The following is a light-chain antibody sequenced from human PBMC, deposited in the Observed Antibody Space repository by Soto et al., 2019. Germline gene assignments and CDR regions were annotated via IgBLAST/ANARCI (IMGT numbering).Light chain of an antibody. CDR2: WAS. CDR3: QQLYTSPRQ. V-gene: IGKV4-1*01. CDR1: QRVLYSSNNKNY. J-gene: IGKJ1*01. Sequence: DIVMTQSPDSLAVSLGERATINCKSSQRVLYSSNNKNYLAWYQQKPGQPPKLLIYWASTRESGVPDRFSGSRSGIDFTLTIGSLSALYGEVYYCQQLYTSPRQVGQ.